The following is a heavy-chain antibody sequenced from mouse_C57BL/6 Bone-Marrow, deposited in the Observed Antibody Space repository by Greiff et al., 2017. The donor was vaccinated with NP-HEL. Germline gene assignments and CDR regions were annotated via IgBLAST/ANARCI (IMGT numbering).Heavy chain of an antibody. V-gene: IGHV1-52*01. J-gene: IGHJ2*01. CDR3: AREGITTPFFDY. D-gene: IGHD1-1*01. CDR1: GDTFTSYG. Sequence: QVQLQQPGAELVRPGSSVKLSCKASGDTFTSYGMHWVKQRPRKGREGRGNRDPSDSETHYNQKFKDKATLTVDKSSSTAYMQLSSLTSEDSAVYYCAREGITTPFFDYWGQGTTLTVSS. CDR2: RDPSDSET.